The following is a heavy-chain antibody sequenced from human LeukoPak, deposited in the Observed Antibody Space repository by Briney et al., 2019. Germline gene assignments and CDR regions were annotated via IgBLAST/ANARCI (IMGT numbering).Heavy chain of an antibody. CDR1: GFTFSRYS. CDR3: ARAPDIVVVPALFDY. CDR2: ISSSSSYI. J-gene: IGHJ4*02. V-gene: IGHV3-21*01. D-gene: IGHD2-2*01. Sequence: GGSLRLSCAASGFTFSRYSMKWVRQAPGKGLEWVSSISSSSSYIYYADSVKGRFTISRDNAKDSLYLQMSSLRAEDTAVYYCARAPDIVVVPALFDYWGQGTLVTVSS.